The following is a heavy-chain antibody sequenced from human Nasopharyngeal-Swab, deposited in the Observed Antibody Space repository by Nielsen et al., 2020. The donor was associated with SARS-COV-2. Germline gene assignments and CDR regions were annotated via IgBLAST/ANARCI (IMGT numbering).Heavy chain of an antibody. CDR3: WSSTAARVLY. CDR2: INTNTGNP. V-gene: IGHV7-4-1*02. J-gene: IGHJ4*02. Sequence: ASVKVSCKASGYTFTSYAMNWARQAPGQGLEWMGWINTNTGNPTYAQGFTGRFVFSLDTSVSTAYLQISSLKAEDTAVYYCWSSTAARVLYWGQGTLVTVSS. CDR1: GYTFTSYA. D-gene: IGHD6-6*01.